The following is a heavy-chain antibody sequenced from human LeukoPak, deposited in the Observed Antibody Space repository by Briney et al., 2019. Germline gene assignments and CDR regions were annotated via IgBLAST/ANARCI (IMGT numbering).Heavy chain of an antibody. CDR1: GGSFSGYY. J-gene: IGHJ6*02. Sequence: SETLSLTCAVYGGSFSGYYWSWIRQPPGEGLEWIGEINHSGSTNYNPSLKSRVTISVDTSKNQFSLKLSSVTAADTAVYYCARGGVIVVVVRGAGMDVWGQGTTVTVSS. CDR2: INHSGST. CDR3: ARGGVIVVVVRGAGMDV. V-gene: IGHV4-34*01. D-gene: IGHD2-15*01.